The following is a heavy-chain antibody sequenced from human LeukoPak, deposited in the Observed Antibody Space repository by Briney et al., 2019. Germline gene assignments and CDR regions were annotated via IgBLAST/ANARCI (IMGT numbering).Heavy chain of an antibody. CDR1: GFTFSNYW. Sequence: PGGSLRLSCAASGFTFSNYWRSWVRQAPGKGLEWVANINQGGSEKYYLNSVKGRFTISRDNAKNSLYLQMNSLRTDDTAIYYCVRDGSGYDYWGQGTLVTVSS. V-gene: IGHV3-7*05. J-gene: IGHJ4*02. CDR3: VRDGSGYDY. D-gene: IGHD6-19*01. CDR2: INQGGSEK.